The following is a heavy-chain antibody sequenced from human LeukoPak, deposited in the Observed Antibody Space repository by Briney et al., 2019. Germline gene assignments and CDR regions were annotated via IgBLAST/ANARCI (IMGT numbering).Heavy chain of an antibody. V-gene: IGHV4-61*02. D-gene: IGHD3-3*01. J-gene: IGHJ4*02. CDR3: AREARYDFWSGYPDY. CDR1: GYSISSGYY. Sequence: SETLSLTCAVSGYSISSGYYWGWIRPPAGQGLEWIGRIYTSGSTNYNPSLKSRVTISVDTSKNQFSLKLSSVTAADTAVYYCAREARYDFWSGYPDYWGQGTLVTVSS. CDR2: IYTSGST.